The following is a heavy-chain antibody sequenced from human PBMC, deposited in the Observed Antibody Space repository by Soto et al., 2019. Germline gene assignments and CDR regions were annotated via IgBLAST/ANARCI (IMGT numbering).Heavy chain of an antibody. Sequence: SETLSLTCAVSCYSISSGYYWGWIRQPPGKGLEWIGSISHSGSTYYNPSLKSRVTISVDTYKNQXPMKLSSVAAASTAVYYCATNGRFTRAEYFQHWGQGTLVT. V-gene: IGHV4-38-2*01. CDR2: ISHSGST. J-gene: IGHJ1*01. D-gene: IGHD2-8*01. CDR1: CYSISSGYY. CDR3: ATNGRFTRAEYFQH.